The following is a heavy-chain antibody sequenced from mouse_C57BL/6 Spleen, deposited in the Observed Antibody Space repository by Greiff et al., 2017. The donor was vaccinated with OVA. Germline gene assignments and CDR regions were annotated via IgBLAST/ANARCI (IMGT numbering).Heavy chain of an antibody. D-gene: IGHD2-1*01. J-gene: IGHJ1*03. CDR1: GYAFTNYL. Sequence: VQLQQSGAELVRPGTSVKVSCKASGYAFTNYLIEWVTQRPGQGLEWIGVINPGSGGTNYNEKFKGKATLTADKSSSTAYMQLSSLTSEDSAVYFCARSRDYGNSYWYFDVWGTGTTVTASS. CDR3: ARSRDYGNSYWYFDV. CDR2: INPGSGGT. V-gene: IGHV1-54*01.